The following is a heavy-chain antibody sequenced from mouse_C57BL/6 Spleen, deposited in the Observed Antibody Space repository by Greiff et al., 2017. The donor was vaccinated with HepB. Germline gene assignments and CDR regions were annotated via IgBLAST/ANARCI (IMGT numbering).Heavy chain of an antibody. Sequence: QQSCKASGYTFTSYWMHWVKQRPGQGLEWIGNINPSNGGTNYNEKFKSKATLTVDKSSSTAYMQLSSLTSEDSAVYYCARWPYYFDYWGQGTTLTVSS. CDR1: GYTFTSYW. CDR2: INPSNGGT. V-gene: IGHV1-53*01. CDR3: ARWPYYFDY. J-gene: IGHJ2*01.